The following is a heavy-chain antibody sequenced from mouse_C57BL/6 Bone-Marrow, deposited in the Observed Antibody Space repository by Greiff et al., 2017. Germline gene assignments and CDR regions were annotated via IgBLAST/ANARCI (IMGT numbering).Heavy chain of an antibody. J-gene: IGHJ4*01. Sequence: VQLQQSGAELVKPGASVKMSCKASGYTFTSYWITWVKQRPGQGLEWIGDIYPGSGSTNYNEKFKSKATLTVDTSSSTAYMQLSGLTSADSAVYYCAREEDYWGQGTAVTVSA. CDR2: IYPGSGST. CDR3: AREEDY. CDR1: GYTFTSYW. V-gene: IGHV1-55*01.